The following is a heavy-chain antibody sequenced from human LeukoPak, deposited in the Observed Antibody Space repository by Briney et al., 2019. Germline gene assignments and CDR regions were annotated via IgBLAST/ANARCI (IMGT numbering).Heavy chain of an antibody. Sequence: PGGSLRLSCAASGFTFSDYYMSWIRQAPGKGLEWVSYISSSSSYTNYAESVKGRFTISRDNAKNSLYLQLNSLRAEDTAVYYYARDRSPAVGDSSHWFDSWGQGTLVTVSS. J-gene: IGHJ5*01. V-gene: IGHV3-11*05. CDR3: ARDRSPAVGDSSHWFDS. CDR1: GFTFSDYY. D-gene: IGHD2-21*01. CDR2: ISSSSSYT.